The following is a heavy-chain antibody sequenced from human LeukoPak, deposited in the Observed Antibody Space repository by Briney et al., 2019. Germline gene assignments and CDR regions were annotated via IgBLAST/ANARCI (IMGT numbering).Heavy chain of an antibody. V-gene: IGHV4-4*02. D-gene: IGHD1-26*01. CDR1: GGSISSSNW. Sequence: PSETLSLTCAVSGGSISSSNWWSWVRQPPGKGLEWIGEINYSGSTKYNPSLKSRVTISVDTSKNQFSLKLNSVTAADTAVYYCARDGKYSGSYSDYYYYMDVWGKGTTVTVSS. J-gene: IGHJ6*03. CDR3: ARDGKYSGSYSDYYYYMDV. CDR2: INYSGST.